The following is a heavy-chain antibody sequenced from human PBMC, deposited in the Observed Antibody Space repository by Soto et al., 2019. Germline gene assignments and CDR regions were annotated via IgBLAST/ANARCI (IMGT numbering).Heavy chain of an antibody. CDR3: ARDGLGTTRRYFDS. J-gene: IGHJ4*02. V-gene: IGHV1-69*04. D-gene: IGHD6-19*01. CDR2: IIPVLGIV. CDR1: GGTFTSYS. Sequence: QVQLVQSGAEVKKPGSSVKVSCKASGGTFTSYSITWVRQAPGQGLEWMGRIIPVLGIVNYAPKFQGRVTNTADKTTHTAYMELSSLRSADPAVYYCARDGLGTTRRYFDSRGQGTPVTVSS.